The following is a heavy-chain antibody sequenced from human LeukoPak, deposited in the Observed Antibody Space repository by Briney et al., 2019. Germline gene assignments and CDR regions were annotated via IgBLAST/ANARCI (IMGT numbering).Heavy chain of an antibody. CDR2: MNPNSGNT. CDR3: ARTGMGDAFDI. D-gene: IGHD3-10*01. Sequence: ASVKVSCKASGYTFTGYYMHWVRQAPGQGLEWMGWMNPNSGNTGYAQKFQGRVTIARNTSISTAYMELSSLRSEDTAVYYCARTGMGDAFDIWGQGTMVTVSS. J-gene: IGHJ3*02. V-gene: IGHV1-8*03. CDR1: GYTFTGYY.